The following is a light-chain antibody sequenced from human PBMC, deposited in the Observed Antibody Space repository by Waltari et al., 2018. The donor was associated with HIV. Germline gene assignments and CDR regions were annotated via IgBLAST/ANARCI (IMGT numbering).Light chain of an antibody. Sequence: QSALTQPASVSGSPGKSITISCIGSSSDIGAYNFVSWYQQRPGKAPKLMIYEVSVLPSGSSNRFSGAKSGITASLTISGLQADDEADYYCASYTRSGILLFGGGTRLTVL. CDR3: ASYTRSGILL. CDR1: SSDIGAYNF. CDR2: EVS. J-gene: IGLJ2*01. V-gene: IGLV2-14*01.